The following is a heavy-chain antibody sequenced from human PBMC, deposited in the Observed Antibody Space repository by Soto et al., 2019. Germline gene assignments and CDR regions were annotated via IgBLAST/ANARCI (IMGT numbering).Heavy chain of an antibody. V-gene: IGHV3-74*01. CDR3: SRGAYEFDF. J-gene: IGHJ4*02. D-gene: IGHD5-12*01. CDR1: GFTFGNYW. Sequence: PGGSLRLSCAASGFTFGNYWMHWVRQVPGKGLVWVSRISGDGTSISYADSVKGRFTISRDNAKNTLHLHMNSLRAEDTAVYYCSRGAYEFDFWGQGTVVTVSS. CDR2: ISGDGTSI.